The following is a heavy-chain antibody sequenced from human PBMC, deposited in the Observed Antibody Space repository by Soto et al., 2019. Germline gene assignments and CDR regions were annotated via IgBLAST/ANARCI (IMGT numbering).Heavy chain of an antibody. J-gene: IGHJ4*02. D-gene: IGHD6-13*01. V-gene: IGHV3-23*01. CDR3: ANRPLTAAGFDY. CDR2: ITGSGGGT. CDR1: GFTFSNYA. Sequence: EVQLLESGGGLVQPGGSLRLSCAASGFTFSNYAMTWVRQAPGKGLEWVSVITGSGGGTYFVDSVKGRFTISRDNSKNTVYLPMNSLRAKDTAVYYCANRPLTAAGFDYWGQGTLVTVSS.